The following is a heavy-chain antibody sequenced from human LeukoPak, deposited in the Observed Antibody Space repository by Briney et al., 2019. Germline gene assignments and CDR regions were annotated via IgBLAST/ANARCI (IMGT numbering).Heavy chain of an antibody. D-gene: IGHD5-24*01. CDR2: INRNSGGT. V-gene: IGHV1-2*02. J-gene: IGHJ4*02. Sequence: ASVKVSCKASGYTFTGYYMHWVRQAPGQGLEWMGWINRNSGGTNYAQKFQGRVTMTRDTSISTAYMELSRLRSDDTAVYYCARGRVLEMATISGYWGQGTLVTVSS. CDR3: ARGRVLEMATISGY. CDR1: GYTFTGYY.